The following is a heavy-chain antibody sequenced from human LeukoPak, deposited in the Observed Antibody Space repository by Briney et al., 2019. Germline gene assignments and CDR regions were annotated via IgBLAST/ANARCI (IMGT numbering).Heavy chain of an antibody. CDR2: IYYSGST. CDR3: ARYGDYGDYGDY. Sequence: SETLSLTCTVSGGSISSSSYYWGWIRQPPGKGLEWIGSIYYSGSTYYNPSLKSRVTISVDTSKNQFSLKLSSVTAADTAVYYCARYGDYGDYGDYWGQGTLVTVSS. V-gene: IGHV4-39*01. D-gene: IGHD4-17*01. CDR1: GGSISSSSYY. J-gene: IGHJ4*02.